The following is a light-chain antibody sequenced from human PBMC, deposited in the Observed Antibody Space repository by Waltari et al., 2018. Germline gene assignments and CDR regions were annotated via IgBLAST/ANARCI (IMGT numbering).Light chain of an antibody. Sequence: ENVLTQSPGTLSLSPGERATLSCRASQSVRNNYLAWYQQRPGQGPRFLIYAASSRPTGSPDRFSGSGSGTEFTLTISRLEPEDFAVYYCQQYGSYPLTFGGGTKVEIK. CDR2: AAS. CDR3: QQYGSYPLT. V-gene: IGKV3-20*01. J-gene: IGKJ4*01. CDR1: QSVRNNY.